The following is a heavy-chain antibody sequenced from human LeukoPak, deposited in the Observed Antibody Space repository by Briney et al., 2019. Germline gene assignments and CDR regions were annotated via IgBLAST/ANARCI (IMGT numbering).Heavy chain of an antibody. J-gene: IGHJ6*03. CDR2: MNPNSGNT. D-gene: IGHD2-2*02. CDR1: GYTFTSYD. Sequence: ASVKVSCKASGYTFTSYDINWVRQATGQGLEWMGWMNPNSGNTSYAQKFQGRVTMTRNTSISTDYMELSSLRSEDTAVYYCARGRRYCSSTSCYRASYYYYYYMDVWGKGTTVTVSS. V-gene: IGHV1-8*01. CDR3: ARGRRYCSSTSCYRASYYYYYYMDV.